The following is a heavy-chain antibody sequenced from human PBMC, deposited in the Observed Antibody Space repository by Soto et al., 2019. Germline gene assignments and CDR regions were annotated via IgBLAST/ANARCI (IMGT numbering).Heavy chain of an antibody. J-gene: IGHJ4*02. D-gene: IGHD2-2*02. CDR3: ARGXXXXXXXXRDAPDKYHFDS. CDR1: GGSFSDHY. V-gene: IGHV4-34*01. CDR2: VNHRGST. Sequence: QVQLQQWGAGLLKPSETLSLTCAVYGGSFSDHYWSWIRQPPGKGLEWIGEVNHRGSTNYNPSLKSRVTISADTSKNQFSLKLRSVTAADAALYYCARGXXXXXXXXRDAPDKYHFDSWGQGTL.